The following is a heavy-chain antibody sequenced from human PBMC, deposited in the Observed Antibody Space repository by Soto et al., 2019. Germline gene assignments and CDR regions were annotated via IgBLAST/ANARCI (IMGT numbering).Heavy chain of an antibody. CDR3: ARHRTDYLFDD. Sequence: SETLSLTCTVSGGSISSSSYYWGWIRQPPGKGLEWIGSIYYSGSTYYNPSLKSRVTISVDTSKNQFSLKLSSVTAADTAVYYCARHRTDYLFDDWGQGTLVTVFS. V-gene: IGHV4-39*01. J-gene: IGHJ4*02. D-gene: IGHD4-17*01. CDR2: IYYSGST. CDR1: GGSISSSSYY.